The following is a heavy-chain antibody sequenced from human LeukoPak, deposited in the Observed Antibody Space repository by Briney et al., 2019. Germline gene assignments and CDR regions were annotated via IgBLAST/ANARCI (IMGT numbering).Heavy chain of an antibody. J-gene: IGHJ5*02. CDR2: ISSSSSYI. D-gene: IGHD6-19*01. Sequence: PGGSLRLSCAASGFTFSSYSMNWVRQAPGKGLEWVSSISSSSSYIYYADSVKGRFTISRDNAKNSLYLQMNSLRAEDTAVYYCARHKTGIAVAAFNWFDPWGQGTLVTVSS. V-gene: IGHV3-21*01. CDR1: GFTFSSYS. CDR3: ARHKTGIAVAAFNWFDP.